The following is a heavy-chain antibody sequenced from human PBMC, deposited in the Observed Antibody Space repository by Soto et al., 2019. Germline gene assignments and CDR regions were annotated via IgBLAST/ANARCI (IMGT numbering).Heavy chain of an antibody. V-gene: IGHV1-18*01. CDR1: GYTFTSYG. CDR3: ARDHEPNSYCLPESLDY. J-gene: IGHJ4*02. Sequence: QVQLVQSGAEVKKPGASVKVSCKASGYTFTSYGISWVRQAPGQGLEWMGWISAYNGNTNYAQKLQGRVTMTTDTSTSTAYMELRSLRSDDTAVYYCARDHEPNSYCLPESLDYWGQGTLVTVSS. CDR2: ISAYNGNT. D-gene: IGHD5-18*01.